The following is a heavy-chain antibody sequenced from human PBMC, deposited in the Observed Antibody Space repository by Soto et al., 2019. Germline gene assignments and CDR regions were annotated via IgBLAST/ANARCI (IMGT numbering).Heavy chain of an antibody. V-gene: IGHV4-59*01. D-gene: IGHD4-17*01. J-gene: IGHJ4*02. CDR2: IYYSGST. CDR3: ARYGDYTDY. CDR1: XGSISIYY. Sequence: SETLSLTCTVSXGSISIYYWSWIRQPPGKGLEWIGYIYYSGSTNYNPSLKSRVTISVDTSKNQFSLKLSSVTAADTAVYYCARYGDYTDYWGQGTLVTVSS.